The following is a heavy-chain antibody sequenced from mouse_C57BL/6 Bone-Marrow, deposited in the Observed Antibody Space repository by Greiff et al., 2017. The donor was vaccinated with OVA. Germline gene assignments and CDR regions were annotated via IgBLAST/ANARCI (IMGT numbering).Heavy chain of an antibody. Sequence: QVQLKQPGAELVRPGTSVKLSCKASGYTFTSYWMHWVKQRPGQGLEWIGVIDPSDSYTNYNQKFKGKATLTVDTSSSTAYMQLSSLTSEDSAVYYGARRGYSYDDPFDYWGQGTTLTVFS. D-gene: IGHD2-12*01. CDR2: IDPSDSYT. CDR1: GYTFTSYW. CDR3: ARRGYSYDDPFDY. V-gene: IGHV1-59*01. J-gene: IGHJ2*01.